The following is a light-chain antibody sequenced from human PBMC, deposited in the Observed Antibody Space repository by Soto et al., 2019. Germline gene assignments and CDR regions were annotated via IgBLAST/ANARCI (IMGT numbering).Light chain of an antibody. CDR3: QSYDSSLSGSV. CDR1: SSNIGAGYD. V-gene: IGLV1-40*01. J-gene: IGLJ2*01. Sequence: QSVLTQPPSVSVAPGQRVTISCTGSSSNIGAGYDVHWYQHLPGTAPKLLIYGNSNRPSGVPDRFSGSQSGTSASLAITGLQAEDEAEYYCQSYDSSLSGSVFGGGTKVTVL. CDR2: GNS.